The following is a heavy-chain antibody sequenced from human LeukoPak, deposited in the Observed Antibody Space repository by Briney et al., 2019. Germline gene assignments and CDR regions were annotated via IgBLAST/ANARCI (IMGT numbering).Heavy chain of an antibody. CDR3: ARTYSYGSHWFDP. CDR2: IYYSGST. D-gene: IGHD5-18*01. V-gene: IGHV4-31*03. J-gene: IGHJ5*02. CDR1: GGSISSGGYY. Sequence: SETLSLTCTVSGGSISSGGYYWSWIRQHPGKGLEWIGYIYYSGSTYYNPSLKSRVTISEDTSKNQFSLKLSSVTAADTAVYYCARTYSYGSHWFDPWGQGTLVTVSS.